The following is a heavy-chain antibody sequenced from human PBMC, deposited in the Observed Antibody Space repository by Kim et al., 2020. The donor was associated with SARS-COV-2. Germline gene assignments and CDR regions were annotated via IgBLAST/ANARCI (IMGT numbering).Heavy chain of an antibody. CDR1: GGSISSSSYY. CDR2: IYDSGST. CDR3: ARKGDQLLFRGNWFAP. D-gene: IGHD2-2*01. V-gene: IGHV4-39*01. J-gene: IGHJ5*02. Sequence: SETLSLTCAVSGGSISSSSYYWGWIRQPPGKGLEWIGSIYDSGSTYYNPSLKSRVTISVDTSKNQFSLKLSSVTAADTAVYYCARKGDQLLFRGNWFAPWGQDPLVTVPS.